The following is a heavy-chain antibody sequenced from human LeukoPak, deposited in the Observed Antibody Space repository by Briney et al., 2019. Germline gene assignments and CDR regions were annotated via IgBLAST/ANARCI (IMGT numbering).Heavy chain of an antibody. Sequence: ASVKVSCKASGYTFTSYAMNWVRQAPGQGLEWMGWINTNTGNPTYAQGFTGRFVFSLDTSVSTAYLQISSLKAEDTAVYYCARMGRIFGVVTAPPRDDRYYYYYYYMDVWGKGTTVTVSS. J-gene: IGHJ6*03. CDR3: ARMGRIFGVVTAPPRDDRYYYYYYYMDV. CDR2: INTNTGNP. D-gene: IGHD3-3*01. V-gene: IGHV7-4-1*02. CDR1: GYTFTSYA.